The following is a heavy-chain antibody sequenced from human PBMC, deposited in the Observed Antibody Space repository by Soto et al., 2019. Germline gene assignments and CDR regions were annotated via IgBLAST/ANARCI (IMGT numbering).Heavy chain of an antibody. CDR2: IYSSENT. J-gene: IGHJ4*02. Sequence: PSETLSLTCTVSGGSVSSNSYSWGWIRQSPGKGLEWIGTIYSSENTYYNPSLVSRVTISVDTSMNEFSLRLIFVTTADTAVYFCAREGNLGRWIQPLGSWGQGTLVTVSS. CDR3: AREGNLGRWIQPLGS. D-gene: IGHD2-2*03. V-gene: IGHV4-39*07. CDR1: GGSVSSNSYS.